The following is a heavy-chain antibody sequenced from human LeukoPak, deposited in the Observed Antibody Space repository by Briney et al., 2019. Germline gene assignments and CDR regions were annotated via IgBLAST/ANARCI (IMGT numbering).Heavy chain of an antibody. CDR3: AKGAASVEMAIADY. V-gene: IGHV3-23*01. CDR1: GFTFSSYA. CDR2: ISGSGGST. J-gene: IGHJ4*02. Sequence: PGGSLRLSCAASGFTFSSYAMSWVRQAPGKGLEWVSAISGSGGSTYYADSVKGRFTISRDNSKNTLYLQINSLRAEDTAVYYCAKGAASVEMAIADYWGQGTLVTVSS. D-gene: IGHD5-24*01.